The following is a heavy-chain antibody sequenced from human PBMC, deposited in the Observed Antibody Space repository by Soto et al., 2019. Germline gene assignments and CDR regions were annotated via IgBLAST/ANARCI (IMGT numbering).Heavy chain of an antibody. Sequence: GASVKVSCKASGYTFTSYAMHWARQAPGQRLEWMGWINAGNGNTKYSQKFQGRVTITRDTSASTAYMELSSLRSEDTAVYYCASSDIIAAAGIRFDPWGQGTLVTVSS. CDR2: INAGNGNT. J-gene: IGHJ5*02. D-gene: IGHD6-13*01. CDR3: ASSDIIAAAGIRFDP. CDR1: GYTFTSYA. V-gene: IGHV1-3*01.